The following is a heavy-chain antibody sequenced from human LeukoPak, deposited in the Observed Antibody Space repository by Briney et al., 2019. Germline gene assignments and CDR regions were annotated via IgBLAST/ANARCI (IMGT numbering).Heavy chain of an antibody. V-gene: IGHV3-23*01. J-gene: IGHJ4*02. D-gene: IGHD2-15*01. CDR2: ISGSGGST. CDR1: VFTFSSYA. CDR3: AKAGLVVVVAATEANYFDY. Sequence: GGSLRLSCAASVFTFSSYAMSWVRQAPGKGLEWVSAISGSGGSTYYADSVKGRSTISRDNSKNTLYLQMNSLRAEDTAVYYCAKAGLVVVVAATEANYFDYWGQGTLVTVSS.